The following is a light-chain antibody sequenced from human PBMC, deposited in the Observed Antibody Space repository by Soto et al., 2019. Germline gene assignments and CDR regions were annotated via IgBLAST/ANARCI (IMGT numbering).Light chain of an antibody. CDR1: QSVSSTY. J-gene: IGKJ1*01. CDR3: QQYGTSRA. V-gene: IGKV3-20*01. Sequence: EIVLTQSPGTLSLSPGERATLSCTASQSVSSTYLAWYQQKPGQAPRLLIYGASSRASGIPARFSGSGSGTDFTLNISRLEPEDFAVYYCQQYGTSRAFGHGTRVEIK. CDR2: GAS.